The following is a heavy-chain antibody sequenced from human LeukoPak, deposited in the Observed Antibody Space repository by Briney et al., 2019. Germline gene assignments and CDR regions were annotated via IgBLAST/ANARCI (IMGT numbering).Heavy chain of an antibody. CDR1: GFTFSSYA. J-gene: IGHJ4*02. CDR2: ISGRGGST. CDR3: AKATCSGATCARFDY. Sequence: PGGSLRLSCAASGFTFSSYAMSWVRQAPGKGLEWVSAISGRGGSTYYADSVKGRFTISRDNSKNTLYLQMNSLRAEDTAVYYCAKATCSGATCARFDYWGQGTLVTVSS. V-gene: IGHV3-23*01. D-gene: IGHD2-15*01.